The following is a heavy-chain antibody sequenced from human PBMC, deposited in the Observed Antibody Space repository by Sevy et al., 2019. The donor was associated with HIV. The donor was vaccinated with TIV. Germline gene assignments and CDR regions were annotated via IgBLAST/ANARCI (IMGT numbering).Heavy chain of an antibody. J-gene: IGHJ6*02. CDR2: IKQDGSEK. D-gene: IGHD6-19*01. Sequence: GGSLILSCAASGFTFSSYWMSWVRQAPGKGLEWVANIKQDGSEKYYVDSVKGRFTISRDNAKNSLYLQMKSLGAEDTAVYYCAREGKYSSGWYWGYYGMDVWGQGTTVTVSS. V-gene: IGHV3-7*01. CDR1: GFTFSSYW. CDR3: AREGKYSSGWYWGYYGMDV.